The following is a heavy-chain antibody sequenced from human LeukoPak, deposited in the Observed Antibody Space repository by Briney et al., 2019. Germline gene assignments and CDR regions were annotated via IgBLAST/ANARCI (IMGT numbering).Heavy chain of an antibody. CDR3: ARDPYSGHYGDDYYYYMDV. CDR2: ITSSSSYA. D-gene: IGHD5-12*01. J-gene: IGHJ6*03. V-gene: IGHV3-21*01. CDR1: GFTFSSYS. Sequence: GGSLRLSCAASGFTFSSYSMNWVRQAPGKRLEWVSSITSSSSYAFYADSVKGRFTISRDNAKSSLYLQMNNLRAEDTAVYYCARDPYSGHYGDDYYYYMDVWGKGTTVTISS.